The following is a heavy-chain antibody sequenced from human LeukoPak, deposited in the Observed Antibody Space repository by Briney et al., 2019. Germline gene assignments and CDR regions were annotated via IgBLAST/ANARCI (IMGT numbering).Heavy chain of an antibody. D-gene: IGHD6-13*01. Sequence: SETLSLTCTVSGGLISSYYWSWIRQPPGKGLEWIGYIYYSGSTKYNPSLKSRVTISVDTSKNQFSLKLTSVTAADTAEYYCARAPPSAAGYYYGMDVWGQGITVTVSS. V-gene: IGHV4-59*01. J-gene: IGHJ6*02. CDR1: GGLISSYY. CDR3: ARAPPSAAGYYYGMDV. CDR2: IYYSGST.